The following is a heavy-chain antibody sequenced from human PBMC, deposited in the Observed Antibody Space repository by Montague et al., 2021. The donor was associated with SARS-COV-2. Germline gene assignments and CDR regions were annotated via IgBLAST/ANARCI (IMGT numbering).Heavy chain of an antibody. CDR2: IYYSGST. V-gene: IGHV4-59*01. CDR1: VSWNSGSD. D-gene: IGHD5-18*01. J-gene: IGHJ2*01. Sequence: SETLSLTCSGLVSWNSGSDRKSIRLHPSHAREWFGYIYYSGSTNYNPSLNSRVTISVDTSKNQFSLKLTSVTAADTAVYFCARESDSYPSGTQYFDLWGRGTLVTVSS. CDR3: ARESDSYPSGTQYFDL.